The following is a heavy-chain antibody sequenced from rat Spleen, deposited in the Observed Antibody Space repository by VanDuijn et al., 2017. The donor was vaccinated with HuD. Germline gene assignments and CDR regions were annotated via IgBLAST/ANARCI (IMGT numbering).Heavy chain of an antibody. V-gene: IGHV5S23*01. CDR1: GFTFSDYD. Sequence: EVQLVESGGGLVQPGRSLKLSCAASGFTFSDYDMAWVRQAPTKGLEWVASISTGGGNTYYRDSVKGRFTISRDNAKSTLYLQMNSLQPEDTGTYYCARLEGITSDWFAYWGQGTLVTVSS. J-gene: IGHJ3*01. CDR2: ISTGGGNT. CDR3: ARLEGITSDWFAY. D-gene: IGHD1-4*01.